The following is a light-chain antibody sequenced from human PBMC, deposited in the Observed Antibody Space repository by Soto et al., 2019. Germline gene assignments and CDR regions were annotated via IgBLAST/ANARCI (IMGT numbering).Light chain of an antibody. CDR1: QSISSW. CDR3: QQYNSYSWT. V-gene: IGKV1-5*01. Sequence: DIQMTQSPSTLSASVGDRVTIXCRASQSISSWLAWYQQRPGKAPKLLIYDASSLESGVPSRFSGSGSGTEFTLTISSLQPDDFATYYCQQYNSYSWTFGQGTKVDIK. CDR2: DAS. J-gene: IGKJ1*01.